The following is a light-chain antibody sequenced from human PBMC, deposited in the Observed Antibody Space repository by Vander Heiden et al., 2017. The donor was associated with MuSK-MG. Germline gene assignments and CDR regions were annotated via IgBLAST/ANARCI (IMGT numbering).Light chain of an antibody. J-gene: IGLJ2*01. Sequence: VLTQPPSVSVAPGNTARATCLGNSSGSKSVHWYQPKPAPATVLVIYYDNDRPSGIPERFSASNSGNTATLTISRVEAGDEADYYCQVWDTNSDHHVVFGGGTKLTV. CDR3: QVWDTNSDHHVV. V-gene: IGLV3-21*04. CDR2: YDN. CDR1: SSGSKS.